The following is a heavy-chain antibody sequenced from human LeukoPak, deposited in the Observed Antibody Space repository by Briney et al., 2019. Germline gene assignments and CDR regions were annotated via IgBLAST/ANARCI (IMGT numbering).Heavy chain of an antibody. CDR1: GGSISSSSYY. CDR3: ARDPIPEYQHLD. J-gene: IGHJ4*02. V-gene: IGHV4-39*01. CDR2: IYYSGST. D-gene: IGHD2-2*01. Sequence: PSETLSLTCTVSGGSISSSSYYWGWIRQPPGKGLEWIGSIYYSGSTYYNPSLKSRVTISVDTSKNQFSLKLSSVTAADTAVYYCARDPIPEYQHLDWGQGTLVTVSS.